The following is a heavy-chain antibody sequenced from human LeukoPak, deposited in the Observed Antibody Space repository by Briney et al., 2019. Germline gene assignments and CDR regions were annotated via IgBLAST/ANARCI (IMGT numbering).Heavy chain of an antibody. CDR1: GFTFDDYA. CDR3: ARVGYYDFWSGYSAFDY. Sequence: GGSLRLSCAASGFTFDDYAMHWVRQAPGKGLEWVSGISWNRGSIGYADSVKGRFTISRDNAKNSLYLQMNSLRAEDTAVYYCARVGYYDFWSGYSAFDYWGQGTLVTVSS. V-gene: IGHV3-9*01. J-gene: IGHJ4*02. CDR2: ISWNRGSI. D-gene: IGHD3-3*01.